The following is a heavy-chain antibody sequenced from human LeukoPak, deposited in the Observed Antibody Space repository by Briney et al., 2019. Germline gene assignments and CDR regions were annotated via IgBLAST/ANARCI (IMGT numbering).Heavy chain of an antibody. CDR1: GFTFSSYE. V-gene: IGHV3-48*03. CDR2: ISSSGSTI. Sequence: GGSLRLSCAASGFTFSSYEMNWVSQAPGKGVEWVSYISSSGSTIYYADSVKGRFTISRDNAKNSLYLQMNSLRAEDTAVYYCAELGITMIGGVWGKGTTVTISS. J-gene: IGHJ6*04. D-gene: IGHD3-10*02. CDR3: AELGITMIGGV.